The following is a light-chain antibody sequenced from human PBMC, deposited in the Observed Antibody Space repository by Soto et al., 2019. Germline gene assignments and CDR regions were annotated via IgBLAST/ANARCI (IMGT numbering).Light chain of an antibody. CDR2: AAS. CDR3: QKYTSVPA. J-gene: IGKJ4*01. V-gene: IGKV1-27*01. CDR1: QGISNY. Sequence: DIQMTQSPSSLSASVGDRVTITCRASQGISNYLAWYQQIPGKVPKLLISAASTLQSGVPSRFSGSGSGTDFTRTSSSLQPEDVATYYCQKYTSVPAFGGGTKVEI.